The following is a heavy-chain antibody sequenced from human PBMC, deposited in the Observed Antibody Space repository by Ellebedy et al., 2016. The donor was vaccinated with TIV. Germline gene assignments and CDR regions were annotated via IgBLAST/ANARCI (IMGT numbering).Heavy chain of an antibody. CDR2: INTDGSST. CDR3: AREVWYPAS. D-gene: IGHD6-13*01. J-gene: IGHJ4*02. Sequence: GESLKISCAASGFTFSSYTMSWVRQAPGKGLMWVSRINTDGSSTGYADSVKGRFTISRDNAKNTLYLQMNGLRAEDTAVYYCAREVWYPASWGQGTLVTVSS. V-gene: IGHV3-74*01. CDR1: GFTFSSYT.